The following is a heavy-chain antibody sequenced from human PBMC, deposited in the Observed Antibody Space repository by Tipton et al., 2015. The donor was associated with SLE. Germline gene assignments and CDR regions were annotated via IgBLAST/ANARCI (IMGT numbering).Heavy chain of an antibody. J-gene: IGHJ3*02. CDR3: ARLANSGAFDI. CDR1: GFTFSSYA. Sequence: LSLTCAASGFTFSSYAMSWVRQAPGKGLEWVSVIYSGGSSTYYADSVKGRFTISRDNSKNTLYLQMNSLRAEDTAVYYCARLANSGAFDIWGQGTMVTVSS. CDR2: IYSGGSST. V-gene: IGHV3-23*03. D-gene: IGHD7-27*01.